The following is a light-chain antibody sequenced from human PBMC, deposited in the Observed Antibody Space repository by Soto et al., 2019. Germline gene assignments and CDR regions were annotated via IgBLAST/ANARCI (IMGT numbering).Light chain of an antibody. CDR1: NIGSKG. CDR2: DDS. J-gene: IGLJ2*01. Sequence: SYELTQPPSVSVTPGQTARITCGGNNIGSKGVHWYQQKPGQAPVLVVYDDSDRPSGTPERFSGSNSGNTATLTINRVEAGDEADFFCQVWDDSGDHVVFGGGTKLTVL. V-gene: IGLV3-21*02. CDR3: QVWDDSGDHVV.